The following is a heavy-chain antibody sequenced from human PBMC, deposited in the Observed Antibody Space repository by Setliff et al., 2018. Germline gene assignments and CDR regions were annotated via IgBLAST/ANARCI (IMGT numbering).Heavy chain of an antibody. D-gene: IGHD3-9*01. V-gene: IGHV3-30*02. CDR1: GFTFSNFA. Sequence: SLKISCAVSGFTFSNFAMHWVRQAPGKGLEWLAFIRFDGHIKSYADSVKGRFTISRDNSKNRVYLQMQRLRVEDTAVYYCAADYYDIVTGYYNLDYWGQGTPVTVSS. J-gene: IGHJ4*02. CDR2: IRFDGHIK. CDR3: AADYYDIVTGYYNLDY.